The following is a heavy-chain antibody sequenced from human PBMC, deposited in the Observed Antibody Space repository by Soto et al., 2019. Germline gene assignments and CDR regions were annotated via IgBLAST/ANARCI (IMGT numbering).Heavy chain of an antibody. CDR2: ISSSSSYI. CDR1: GFTFSSYS. D-gene: IGHD3-9*01. V-gene: IGHV3-21*01. CDR3: ARDILTGYLSPHPG. J-gene: IGHJ4*02. Sequence: EVQLVESGGGLVKPGGSLRLSCAASGFTFSSYSMNWVRQAPGKGLEWVSSISSSSSYIYYADSVKGRFTISRDNAKNSLYLQMNSLRDEDTAVYYCARDILTGYLSPHPGWGQGTLVTVSS.